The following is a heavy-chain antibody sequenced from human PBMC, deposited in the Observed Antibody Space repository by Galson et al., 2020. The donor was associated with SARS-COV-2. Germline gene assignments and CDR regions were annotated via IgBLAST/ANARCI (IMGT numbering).Heavy chain of an antibody. CDR1: GFTFNSYA. J-gene: IGHJ4*02. Sequence: GESPKIPCAAPGFTFNSYAMQWVRQAPGHGPEWGAVISYDGCNKYYADPVKGRFTIPRNNSKNTLYLQMNSLGAEDTAVYYCAGELLLGYYFDYWGQGTLVTVSS. D-gene: IGHD5-12*01. V-gene: IGHV3-30*01. CDR3: AGELLLGYYFDY. CDR2: ISYDGCNK.